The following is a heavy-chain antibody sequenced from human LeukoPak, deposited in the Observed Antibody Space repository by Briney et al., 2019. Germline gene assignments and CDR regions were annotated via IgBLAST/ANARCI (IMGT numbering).Heavy chain of an antibody. J-gene: IGHJ4*02. CDR1: GGSFSGYY. Sequence: SETLSLTCAVYGGSFSGYYWSWIRQPPGKGLEWIGEIKHSGSTNYNPSLKSRVTISVDTSKNQFSLKLSSVTAADTAVYYCARGLRRAGNDYWGQGTLVTVSS. V-gene: IGHV4-34*01. CDR3: ARGLRRAGNDY. CDR2: IKHSGST.